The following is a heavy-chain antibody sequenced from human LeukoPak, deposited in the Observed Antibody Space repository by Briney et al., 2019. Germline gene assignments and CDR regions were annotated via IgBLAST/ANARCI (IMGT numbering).Heavy chain of an antibody. CDR1: GVSFSGYY. CDR2: INHSGST. CDR3: ARGYYYDSSGYYFFFDY. J-gene: IGHJ4*02. V-gene: IGHV4-34*01. Sequence: PSETLSLTCAVYGVSFSGYYWSWIRQPPGKGLEWIWEINHSGSTNYNPSLKSRVTISINTSKNQFSLKLSSVTAADTAVYYCARGYYYDSSGYYFFFDYWGQGTLVTVSS. D-gene: IGHD3-22*01.